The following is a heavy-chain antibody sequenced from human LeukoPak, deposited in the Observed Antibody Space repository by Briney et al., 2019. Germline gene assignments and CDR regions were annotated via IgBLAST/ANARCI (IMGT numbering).Heavy chain of an antibody. CDR2: ISAYNGNT. V-gene: IGHV1-18*01. J-gene: IGHJ5*02. Sequence: GASVKVSCKAPGYTFTSYGISWVRQAPGQGLEWMGWISAYNGNTNYAQKLQGRVTMTTDTSTSTAYMELRSLRSDDTAVYYCAREGREYYDFWSGSNWFDPWGQGTLVTVSS. D-gene: IGHD3-3*01. CDR1: GYTFTSYG. CDR3: AREGREYYDFWSGSNWFDP.